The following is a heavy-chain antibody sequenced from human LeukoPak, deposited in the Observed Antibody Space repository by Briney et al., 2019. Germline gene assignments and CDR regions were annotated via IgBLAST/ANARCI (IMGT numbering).Heavy chain of an antibody. D-gene: IGHD2-8*01. CDR1: GGSISSSSYY. CDR3: ATNPKDIVLMVYFDY. Sequence: SETLSLTCTVSGGSISSSSYYWGWIRQPPGKGRELIGSIYYSGSTYYNPSLNSRVTISVDTSKNQFSLKLSSVTAADTAVYYCATNPKDIVLMVYFDYWGQGTLVTVSS. J-gene: IGHJ4*02. CDR2: IYYSGST. V-gene: IGHV4-39*01.